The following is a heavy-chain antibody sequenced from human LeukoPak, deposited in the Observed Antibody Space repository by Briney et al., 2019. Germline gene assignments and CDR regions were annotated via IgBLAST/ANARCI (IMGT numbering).Heavy chain of an antibody. Sequence: GGSLRLSCAASGFTFDDYGMSWVRQAPGKGLEWVSGINWNGGSTGYADSVKGRFTISRDNSKNTLYLQMNSLRAEDTAVYYCAKEPDIVVVVAATGAKSGYWGQGTLVTVSS. CDR2: INWNGGST. J-gene: IGHJ4*02. CDR1: GFTFDDYG. CDR3: AKEPDIVVVVAATGAKSGY. V-gene: IGHV3-20*04. D-gene: IGHD2-15*01.